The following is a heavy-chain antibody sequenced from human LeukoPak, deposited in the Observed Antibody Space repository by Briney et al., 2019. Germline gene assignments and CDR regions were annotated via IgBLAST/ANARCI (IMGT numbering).Heavy chain of an antibody. CDR2: IGGSGSST. CDR3: AKGEAHAFWSGYYFDY. D-gene: IGHD3-3*01. V-gene: IGHV3-23*01. Sequence: GGSLRLSCAASGSTFSSYVMNWVRQAPGKGLEWISTIGGSGSSTYYADSVKGRFTISRDNSKNTLYLQMNSLRAEDTAVYYCAKGEAHAFWSGYYFDYWGQGTLVTVSS. CDR1: GSTFSSYV. J-gene: IGHJ4*02.